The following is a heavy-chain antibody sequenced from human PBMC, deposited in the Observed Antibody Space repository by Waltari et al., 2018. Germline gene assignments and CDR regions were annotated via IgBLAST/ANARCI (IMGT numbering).Heavy chain of an antibody. CDR3: ARGMTVSGYFDS. CDR2: AISAGLI. V-gene: IGHV3-48*03. Sequence: EVQLVESGGGLVQPGGSLRLSCTASGFTFSTYEMIWIRQAPGKGLEWVSQAISAGLIYYADSVKGRFTISRDDAKNSLYLQMNSLRGEDTAVYYCARGMTVSGYFDSWGQGTLVTVSS. CDR1: GFTFSTYE. D-gene: IGHD3-10*01. J-gene: IGHJ4*02.